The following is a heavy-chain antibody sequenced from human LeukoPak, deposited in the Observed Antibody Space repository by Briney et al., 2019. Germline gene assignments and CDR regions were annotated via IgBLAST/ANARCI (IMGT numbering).Heavy chain of an antibody. CDR2: ISTSSIYI. CDR3: ATTRIADYYMDV. V-gene: IGHV3-21*01. CDR1: GFTSATYW. J-gene: IGHJ6*03. Sequence: GGSLRLSCAASGFTSATYWMSWVRQAPGKGLEWVSFISTSSIYIYYADSVKGRFTISRDNAKNSLYLQMNSLRAEDTAVYYCATTRIADYYMDVWGKGTTVTISS. D-gene: IGHD6-13*01.